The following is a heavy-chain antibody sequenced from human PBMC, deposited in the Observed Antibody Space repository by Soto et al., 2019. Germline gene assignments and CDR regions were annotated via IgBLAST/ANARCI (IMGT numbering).Heavy chain of an antibody. D-gene: IGHD3-22*01. CDR2: IYYSGST. Sequence: SETLSLTCTVSGGSISSGGYYWSWIRQHPGKGLEWIGYIYYSGSTYYNPSLKSRVTISVDSSKNQFSLKLSSVTAADTAVYYCASQHYYDSSGYYVVYWGQGTLVTVSS. CDR1: GGSISSGGYY. CDR3: ASQHYYDSSGYYVVY. V-gene: IGHV4-31*03. J-gene: IGHJ4*02.